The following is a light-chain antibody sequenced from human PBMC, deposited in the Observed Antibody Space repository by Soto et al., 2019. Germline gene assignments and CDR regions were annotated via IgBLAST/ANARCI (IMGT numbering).Light chain of an antibody. CDR1: PSVSSN. CDR3: KQFNNWPRT. CDR2: GAY. V-gene: IGKV3-15*01. J-gene: IGKJ1*01. Sequence: ELVLTQSRASLSLSQGERATLSCRASPSVSSNLAWYQQKPGQAPRLLIYGAYTRATGIQARFSGSGSGTEFTLTIRSLQSEDFAVYYCKQFNNWPRTFGQGTKVDIK.